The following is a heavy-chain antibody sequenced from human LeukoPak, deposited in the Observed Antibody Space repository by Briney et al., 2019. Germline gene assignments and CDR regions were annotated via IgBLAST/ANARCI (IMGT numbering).Heavy chain of an antibody. V-gene: IGHV3-30*04. CDR1: GFPLRNYS. CDR2: ISYDGSNK. J-gene: IGHJ4*02. D-gene: IGHD4/OR15-4a*01. Sequence: GGSLRLSCGASGFPLRNYSIHGVRRAPRKGRGGGGGISYDGSNKYYADSVKGRFTISRDNSKNTLYLQMNSLRAEDTAVYYCAKDKWGANILVFDYWGQGTLVTVSS. CDR3: AKDKWGANILVFDY.